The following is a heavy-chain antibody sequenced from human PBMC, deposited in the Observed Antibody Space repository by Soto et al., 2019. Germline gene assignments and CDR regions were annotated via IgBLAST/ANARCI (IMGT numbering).Heavy chain of an antibody. CDR3: ARYPRLDC. Sequence: SETLSLTCTVSGGSISSYYLSWIRQPPGKGLEWIGYIYYSGSTNYNPSLKSRVTISVDTSKNQFSLKLSSVTAADTAVYFCARYPRLDCWGQGTLVTVSS. CDR1: GGSISSYY. J-gene: IGHJ4*02. V-gene: IGHV4-59*08. CDR2: IYYSGST.